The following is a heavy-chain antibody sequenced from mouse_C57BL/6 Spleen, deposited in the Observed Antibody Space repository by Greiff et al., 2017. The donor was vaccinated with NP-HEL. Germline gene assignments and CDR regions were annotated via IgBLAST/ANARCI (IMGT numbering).Heavy chain of an antibody. V-gene: IGHV14-1*01. Sequence: VQLQQPGAELVRPGASVKLSCTASGFNIKDYYMHWVKQRPEQGLEWIGRIDPEDGDTEYDPKFQGKATMTADAASNTAYLQLSSLTSEDTAVYYCTTRSNYFFFDYWGQGTTLTVSS. D-gene: IGHD2-5*01. J-gene: IGHJ2*01. CDR2: IDPEDGDT. CDR3: TTRSNYFFFDY. CDR1: GFNIKDYY.